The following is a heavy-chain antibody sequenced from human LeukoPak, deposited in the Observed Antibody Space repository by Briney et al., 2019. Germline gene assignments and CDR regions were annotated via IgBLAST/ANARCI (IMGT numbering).Heavy chain of an antibody. V-gene: IGHV3-30*02. D-gene: IGHD2-15*01. CDR2: IRSDGSNK. CDR1: GFSFSTYG. J-gene: IGHJ4*02. CDR3: AKGVCGGSCYFDY. Sequence: GGSLRLSCAASGFSFSTYGMHWVRQAPGKGLEGVAFIRSDGSNKNYADSVKGRFTISRDNSKNTLYLQMNSLRAEDTAVYYCAKGVCGGSCYFDYWGQGTLVTVSS.